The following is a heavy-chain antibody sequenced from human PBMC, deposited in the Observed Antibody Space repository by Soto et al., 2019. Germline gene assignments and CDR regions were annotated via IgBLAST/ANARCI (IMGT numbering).Heavy chain of an antibody. CDR3: ARGRGEFAA. D-gene: IGHD2-21*01. J-gene: IGHJ5*02. CDR1: GASLSDNY. CDR2: INHSGNT. V-gene: IGHV4-34*01. Sequence: QVHRQQWGAGLLKPSETLSLTCAVYGASLSDNYCNWLRQPPGKGLEWIGEINHSGNTNYNPSLRSWVTQSIDPSKNRLSLNLRSVSGADTAVYYCARGRGEFAARGQGTPVTVSS.